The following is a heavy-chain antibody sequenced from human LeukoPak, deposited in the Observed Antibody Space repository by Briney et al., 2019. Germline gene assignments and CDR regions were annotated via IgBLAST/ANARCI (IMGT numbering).Heavy chain of an antibody. CDR2: ISNNGGYT. CDR3: AKQLGYCSDGSCYFPY. CDR1: GFTFSSPA. Sequence: GGSLRLSCAASGFTFSSPAMSWVRQAPGKGLEWVSAISNNGGYTYYADSVQGRFTISRDNSKSTLCLQMNSLRAEDTAVYYCAKQLGYCSDGSCYFPYWGQGTLVAVSS. V-gene: IGHV3-23*01. J-gene: IGHJ4*02. D-gene: IGHD2-15*01.